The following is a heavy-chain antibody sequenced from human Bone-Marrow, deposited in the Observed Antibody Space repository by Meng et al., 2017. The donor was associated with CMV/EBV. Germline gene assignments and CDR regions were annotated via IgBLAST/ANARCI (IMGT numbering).Heavy chain of an antibody. J-gene: IGHJ6*02. CDR3: ARASPLDTAMVFYYYYGMDV. D-gene: IGHD5-18*01. CDR2: ISYDGSNK. CDR1: GFTFSSYA. V-gene: IGHV3-30-3*01. Sequence: GESLKISCAASGFTFSSYAMHWVRQAPGKGLEWVAVISYDGSNKYYADSVKGRFTISRDNSKNTLYLQTNSLRAEDTAVYYCARASPLDTAMVFYYYYGMDVWGQGTTVTVSS.